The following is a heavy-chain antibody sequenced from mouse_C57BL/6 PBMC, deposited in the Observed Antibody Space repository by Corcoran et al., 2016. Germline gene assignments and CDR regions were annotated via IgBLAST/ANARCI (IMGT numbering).Heavy chain of an antibody. CDR1: GYTFTTYG. J-gene: IGHJ1*03. V-gene: IGHV9-3*01. D-gene: IGHD1-1*01. CDR3: ARVYGSSSYWYFDV. CDR2: INTYSGVP. Sequence: QIQLVQSGPELKKPGETVTISCKASGYTFTTYGMSWVKQAPGKGLKWMGWINTYSGVPTYADDFKGRFAFSLETSASTAYLQINNLKNEDTATYFCARVYGSSSYWYFDVWGTGTTVTVSS.